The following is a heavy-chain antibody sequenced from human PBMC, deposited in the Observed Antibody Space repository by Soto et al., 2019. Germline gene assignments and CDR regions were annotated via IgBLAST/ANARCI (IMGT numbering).Heavy chain of an antibody. J-gene: IGHJ4*02. CDR1: GFTFSSYA. V-gene: IGHV3-30-3*01. CDR2: ISYDGSNK. Sequence: QVQLVESGGGVVQPGRSLRLSCAASGFTFSSYAMHWVRQAPGKRLGWVAVISYDGSNKYYADSVKGRFTISRDNSKNTLYLQMNSLRAEDTAVYYCARDREWELLGFDYCGQGTLVTVSS. D-gene: IGHD1-26*01. CDR3: ARDREWELLGFDY.